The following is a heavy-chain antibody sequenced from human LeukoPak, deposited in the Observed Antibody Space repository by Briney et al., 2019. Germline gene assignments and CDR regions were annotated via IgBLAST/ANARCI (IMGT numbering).Heavy chain of an antibody. CDR2: TIPFLVLA. CDR1: GGTFSSYT. V-gene: IGHV1-69*02. Sequence: ASVKVSCKASGGTFSSYTISWWRRSPGQGLEGMGRTIPFLVLANSAQKFQRRVTITADKSTSTAYMELSSLRSEDTAVYYCARATVVTQLDYWGQGTLVTVSS. J-gene: IGHJ4*02. D-gene: IGHD4-23*01. CDR3: ARATVVTQLDY.